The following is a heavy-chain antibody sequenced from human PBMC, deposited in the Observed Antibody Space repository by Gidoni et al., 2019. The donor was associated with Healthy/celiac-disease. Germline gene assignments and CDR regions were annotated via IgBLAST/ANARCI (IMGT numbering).Heavy chain of an antibody. CDR1: GGSSSSRNW. D-gene: IGHD2-2*01. CDR2: IYHSGST. Sequence: QVQLQESGPGLVKPSGNLSLTCAVAGGSSSSRNWWSWVRQPPGKGLEWIGDIYHSGSTNYNPSLKSRVTISVDKSKNQFSLKLSSVTAADTAVYYCAGTPMPTQPYYYYYMDVWGKGTTVTVSS. CDR3: AGTPMPTQPYYYYYMDV. V-gene: IGHV4-4*02. J-gene: IGHJ6*03.